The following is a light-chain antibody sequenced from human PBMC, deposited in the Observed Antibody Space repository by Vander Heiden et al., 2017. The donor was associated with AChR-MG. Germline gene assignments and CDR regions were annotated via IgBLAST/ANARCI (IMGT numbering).Light chain of an antibody. CDR1: QSVSSY. Sequence: EIVLTQSPATLSLSPGEGATLSCRASQSVSSYLAGDQHTPGQAPRLLIYEASNRATGIKDRFSGSGSGTDFTLTISSLEPDDFEGYDGQHLGTFGQRTKVEIK. CDR3: QHLGT. CDR2: EAS. V-gene: IGKV3-11*01. J-gene: IGKJ1*01.